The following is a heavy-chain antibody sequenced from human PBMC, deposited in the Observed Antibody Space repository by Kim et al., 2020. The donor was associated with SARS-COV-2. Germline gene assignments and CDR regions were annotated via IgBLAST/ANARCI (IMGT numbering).Heavy chain of an antibody. CDR1: GFTFSDSY. Sequence: GGSLRLSCAASGFTFSDSYMSWIRQAPGKGLEWVSYISSSSIYTKYADSVKGRFTISRDNAKNSLNLQMNSLRAEDTAVYYCARGEAPWGSYRPAYYGMDVWGQGTTVTVSS. D-gene: IGHD3-16*02. CDR2: ISSSSIYT. CDR3: ARGEAPWGSYRPAYYGMDV. V-gene: IGHV3-11*05. J-gene: IGHJ6*02.